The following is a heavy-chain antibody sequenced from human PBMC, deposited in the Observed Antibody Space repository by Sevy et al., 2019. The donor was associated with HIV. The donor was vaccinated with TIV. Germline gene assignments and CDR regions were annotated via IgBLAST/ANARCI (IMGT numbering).Heavy chain of an antibody. D-gene: IGHD2-2*01. V-gene: IGHV3-49*04. CDR3: TRYCSSSSCERTNWVDAFDI. J-gene: IGHJ3*02. CDR2: IRSKAYGGSR. CDR1: GFTFGDYA. Sequence: GRSLRLSCTASGFTFGDYAMTWVRQAPGKGLEWVGFIRSKAYGGSRESAASVKGRFTISRDDSKSIAYLQMNSLKTEDTAVYYCTRYCSSSSCERTNWVDAFDIWGQGTMVTVSS.